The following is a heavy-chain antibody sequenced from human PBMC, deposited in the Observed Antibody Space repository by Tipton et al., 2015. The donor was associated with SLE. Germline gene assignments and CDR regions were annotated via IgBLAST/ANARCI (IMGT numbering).Heavy chain of an antibody. CDR2: IYHSGDT. Sequence: TLSLTCTVSAGSISTYYWSWIRRPPGKGLEWLGNIYHSGDTFYNPSLKRRVTMSVDRSKNQISLKLNSVTAADTAVYYCARESEQLRFDYWGQGILVTVSS. CDR1: AGSISTYY. CDR3: ARESEQLRFDY. V-gene: IGHV4-59*04. J-gene: IGHJ4*02. D-gene: IGHD3-3*01.